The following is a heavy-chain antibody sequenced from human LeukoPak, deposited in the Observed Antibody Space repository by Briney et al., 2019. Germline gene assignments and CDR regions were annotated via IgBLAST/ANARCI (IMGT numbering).Heavy chain of an antibody. CDR2: IYYSGST. D-gene: IGHD6-13*01. V-gene: IGHV4-59*01. CDR3: ACSIAAAGLFDY. J-gene: IGHJ4*02. Sequence: SETLSLTCTVSGGSISSYYWSWIRQPPGKGLEWIGYIYYSGSTNYNPSLKSRVTISVDTSKNQFSLKPSSVTAADTAVYYCACSIAAAGLFDYWGQGTLVTVSS. CDR1: GGSISSYY.